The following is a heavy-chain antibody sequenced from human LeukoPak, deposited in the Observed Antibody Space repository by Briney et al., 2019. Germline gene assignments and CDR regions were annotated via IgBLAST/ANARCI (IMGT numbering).Heavy chain of an antibody. V-gene: IGHV3-23*01. CDR3: AKATTASPRNFDY. D-gene: IGHD2-21*02. CDR2: ISNSGGST. J-gene: IGHJ4*02. Sequence: GGSLRLSCAASGFTFSSYAMSWVRQAPGKGLEWVSSISNSGGSTYYADSVKGRFTISRDNSKNTLHLQMNSLRAEDTAVYYCAKATTASPRNFDYWGQGTLVTVSS. CDR1: GFTFSSYA.